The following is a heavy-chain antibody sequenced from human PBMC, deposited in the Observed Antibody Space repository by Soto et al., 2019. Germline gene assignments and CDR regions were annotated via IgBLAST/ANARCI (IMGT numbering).Heavy chain of an antibody. D-gene: IGHD3-10*01. CDR2: ISSSSSTI. Sequence: EVQLVESGGGLVQPGGSLRLSCAASGFTFSSYSMNWVRQAPGKGLEWVSYISSSSSTIYYADSVKGRFTISRDNAKNTXXLQMHSLRAEDTAVYYGARAGTVLLWFGELSLPDYWGQGTLVTVSS. J-gene: IGHJ4*02. CDR1: GFTFSSYS. V-gene: IGHV3-48*01. CDR3: ARAGTVLLWFGELSLPDY.